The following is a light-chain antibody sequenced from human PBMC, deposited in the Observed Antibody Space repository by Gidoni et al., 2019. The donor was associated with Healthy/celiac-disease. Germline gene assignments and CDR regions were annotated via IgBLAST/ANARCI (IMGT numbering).Light chain of an antibody. V-gene: IGKV1-9*01. Sequence: DIQLTQSPSFLSASVGDRVTITCWASQGISSYLAWYQQKPGKAPKLLIYAASTLQSGVPSRFSGSGSGTEFTLTISSLHPEDFATYYCQQLNSYPLFGPGTKVDIK. CDR3: QQLNSYPL. CDR2: AAS. CDR1: QGISSY. J-gene: IGKJ3*01.